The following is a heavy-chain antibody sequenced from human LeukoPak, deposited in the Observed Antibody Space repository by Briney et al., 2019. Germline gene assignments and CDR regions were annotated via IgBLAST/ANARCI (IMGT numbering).Heavy chain of an antibody. V-gene: IGHV3-74*01. D-gene: IGHD2-2*01. CDR3: AGDVVVVPAAPWNWFDP. J-gene: IGHJ5*02. Sequence: GGSLRLSCAASGFTFSSYWMHWVRQAPGKGLVWVSRINTDGSSTSYADSVKGRFTISRDNAKNTLYLQMNSLRAEDTAVYYCAGDVVVVPAAPWNWFDPWGQGTLVTVSS. CDR1: GFTFSSYW. CDR2: INTDGSST.